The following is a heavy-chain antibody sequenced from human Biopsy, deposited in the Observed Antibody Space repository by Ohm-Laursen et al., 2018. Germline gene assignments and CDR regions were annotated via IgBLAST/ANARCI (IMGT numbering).Heavy chain of an antibody. J-gene: IGHJ4*02. V-gene: IGHV1-46*01. CDR3: ARNTGWYGDLYYFDY. D-gene: IGHD6-19*01. CDR2: INPSGSTT. Sequence: ASSVKVSCKASGYSFTSYYMHWVRQAPGQGLEWMGMINPSGSTTSYPQIFQGRVTMTRGTSKSTVYMELSSLRSADTAVYFCARNTGWYGDLYYFDYWGQGTLVTVSS. CDR1: GYSFTSYY.